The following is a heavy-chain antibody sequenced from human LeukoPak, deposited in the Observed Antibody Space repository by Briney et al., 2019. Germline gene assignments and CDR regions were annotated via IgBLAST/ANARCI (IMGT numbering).Heavy chain of an antibody. J-gene: IGHJ4*02. Sequence: GASVKVSCKASGYTFTGYYMHWVRQAPGQGLEWMGWINPNSGGTNYAQKFQGRVTMTRDTSISTAYMELSRLRSDDTAVYYCARAGDSSGYYTDGGYWGQGTLVTVSS. D-gene: IGHD3-22*01. CDR3: ARAGDSSGYYTDGGY. CDR2: INPNSGGT. CDR1: GYTFTGYY. V-gene: IGHV1-2*02.